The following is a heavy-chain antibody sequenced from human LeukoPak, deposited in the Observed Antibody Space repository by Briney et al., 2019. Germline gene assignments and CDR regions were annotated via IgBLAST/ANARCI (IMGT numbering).Heavy chain of an antibody. CDR1: RFSFSDYD. J-gene: IGHJ3*02. V-gene: IGHV3-30*18. CDR3: AKYAYNWNAPDGFDM. Sequence: GGSLRLSCRASRFSFSDYDMHWVRQAPGKGLEWVAVISSDGSRKHYGDSVKGRFTISRDNSESTLFLQMNSLRTDDTSVYFCAKYAYNWNAPDGFDMRGQGTMVIVSS. D-gene: IGHD1-1*01. CDR2: ISSDGSRK.